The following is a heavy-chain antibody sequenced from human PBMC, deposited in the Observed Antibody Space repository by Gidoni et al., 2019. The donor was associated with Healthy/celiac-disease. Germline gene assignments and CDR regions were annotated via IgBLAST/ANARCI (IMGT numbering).Heavy chain of an antibody. D-gene: IGHD3-3*01. Sequence: EVQLVESGGGLVQPGGSLRLSCAASGFTFSSYWMHWVRQAPGKGLVWVSRINSDGSSTSYADSVKGRFTISRDNAKNTLYLQMNSLRAEDTAVYYCIADFWSGYYTFGVDYWGQGTLVTVSS. J-gene: IGHJ4*02. V-gene: IGHV3-74*01. CDR1: GFTFSSYW. CDR2: INSDGSST. CDR3: IADFWSGYYTFGVDY.